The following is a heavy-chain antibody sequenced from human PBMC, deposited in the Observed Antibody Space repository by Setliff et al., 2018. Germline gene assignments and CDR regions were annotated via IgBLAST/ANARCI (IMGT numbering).Heavy chain of an antibody. CDR1: GGSFSGYY. CDR3: ARGTGVYDYVWGSYRSLLSWYFDY. Sequence: SETLSLTCAVYGGSFSGYYWSWIRQPPGKGLEWIGEINHSGSTNYNPSLKSRVTISVDTSKNQFSLKLSSVTAADTAVYYCARGTGVYDYVWGSYRSLLSWYFDYWGQGTLVTVSS. CDR2: INHSGST. V-gene: IGHV4-34*01. D-gene: IGHD3-16*02. J-gene: IGHJ4*02.